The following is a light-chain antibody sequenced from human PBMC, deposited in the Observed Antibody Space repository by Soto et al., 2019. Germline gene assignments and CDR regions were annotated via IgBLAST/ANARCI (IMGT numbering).Light chain of an antibody. Sequence: EVVMTQSPAALSESPGERATLSCWASQIVGSKLAWYQQKPGQAPRLLIYGASTRATGIPARFSGSGSVTEFTLTISSLQSEDFAVYYCQQYNNWPLTFGGGTKVEIK. CDR1: QIVGSK. CDR3: QQYNNWPLT. J-gene: IGKJ4*01. CDR2: GAS. V-gene: IGKV3-15*01.